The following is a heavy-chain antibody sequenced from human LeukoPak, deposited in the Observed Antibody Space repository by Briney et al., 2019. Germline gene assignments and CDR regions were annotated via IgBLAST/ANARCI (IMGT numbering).Heavy chain of an antibody. Sequence: SETLSLTCTVSGGSISSYYWSWIRQPPGKGLEWIGYIYYSGSTNYNPSLKSRVTISVDTSKNQFSLKLSSVTAADTAVYYCARESLGLGYFDLWGRGTLVTVSS. D-gene: IGHD3-16*01. CDR1: GGSISSYY. CDR2: IYYSGST. CDR3: ARESLGLGYFDL. J-gene: IGHJ2*01. V-gene: IGHV4-59*01.